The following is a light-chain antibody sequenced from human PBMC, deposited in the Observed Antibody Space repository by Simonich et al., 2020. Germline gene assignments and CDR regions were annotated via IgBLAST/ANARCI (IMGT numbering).Light chain of an antibody. V-gene: IGLV2-8*01. CDR1: SSDVGGYNY. CDR2: EGS. Sequence: QSALTQPPSASGSPGQSVTISCTGTSSDVGGYNYVSWYQQHPGKAPKHMIYEGSPRPSGVPDRFSGSKSGTPASLTVSGLQAEDEADYYCSSYAGSNNYWVFGGGTKLTVL. CDR3: SSYAGSNNYWV. J-gene: IGLJ3*02.